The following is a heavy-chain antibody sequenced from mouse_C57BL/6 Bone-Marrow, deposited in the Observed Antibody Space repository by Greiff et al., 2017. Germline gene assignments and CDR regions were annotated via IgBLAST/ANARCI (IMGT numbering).Heavy chain of an antibody. J-gene: IGHJ3*01. CDR1: GYTFTSYW. V-gene: IGHV1-50*01. CDR3: ARWQSGFAY. Sequence: QVQLQQPGAELVKPGASVKLSCKASGYTFTSYWMQWVKQRPGQGLEWIGEIDPSDSYTNYNQKFKGKATLTVDTSSSTAYMQRSSLTSEDSAVYYCARWQSGFAYWGQGTLVTVSA. CDR2: IDPSDSYT. D-gene: IGHD3-1*01.